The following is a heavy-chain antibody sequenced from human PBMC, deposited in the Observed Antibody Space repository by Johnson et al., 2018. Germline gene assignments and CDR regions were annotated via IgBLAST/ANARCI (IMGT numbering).Heavy chain of an antibody. Sequence: VIYSGGSTYYADSVKGRFTISRDNSKNTLYLQMNSLRAEDTAVYYCARDLPAFYYGSGSDAFDIWGQGTMVTVAS. CDR2: IYSGGST. D-gene: IGHD3-10*01. V-gene: IGHV3-53*01. J-gene: IGHJ3*02. CDR3: ARDLPAFYYGSGSDAFDI.